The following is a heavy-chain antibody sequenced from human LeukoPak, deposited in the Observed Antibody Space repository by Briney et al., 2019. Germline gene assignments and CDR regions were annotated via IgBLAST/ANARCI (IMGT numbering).Heavy chain of an antibody. V-gene: IGHV3-21*01. J-gene: IGHJ4*02. CDR1: GFTFSSYG. CDR3: ARDYYDILTGYSLTASGFDY. Sequence: GGSLRLSCAASGFTFSSYGMNWVRQAPGKGLEWVSSISSSSSYIYYADSVKGRFTISRDNAKNSLYLQMNSLRAEDTAVYYCARDYYDILTGYSLTASGFDYWGQGTLVTVSS. D-gene: IGHD3-9*01. CDR2: ISSSSSYI.